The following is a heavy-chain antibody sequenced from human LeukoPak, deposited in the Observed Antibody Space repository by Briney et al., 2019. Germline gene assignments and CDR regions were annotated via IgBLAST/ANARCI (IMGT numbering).Heavy chain of an antibody. D-gene: IGHD5-12*01. J-gene: IGHJ6*03. V-gene: IGHV4-59*01. CDR1: GGSISSYY. CDR2: IYYSGST. CDR3: AREGRGYSGYDLKESGKYYYYYMDV. Sequence: SETLSLTCTVSGGSISSYYWSWIRQPPGKGLEGIGYIYYSGSTNYNPSLKSRVTISVDTSKNQFSLKLSSVTAADTAVYYCAREGRGYSGYDLKESGKYYYYYMDVWGKGTTVTVSS.